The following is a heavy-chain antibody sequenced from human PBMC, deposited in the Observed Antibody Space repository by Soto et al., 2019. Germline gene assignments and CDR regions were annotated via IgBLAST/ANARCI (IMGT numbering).Heavy chain of an antibody. D-gene: IGHD3-9*01. J-gene: IGHJ4*02. CDR2: IYYIGYT. Sequence: QVQLQESGPGLVKPSQTLSLTCTVSGGSISTAYYYWSWIRQHPGKGLEWIGYIYYIGYTNYNPSLMSRVSMSVDTSKNQFSLRLHSVTAADTAVYYCASLTKDLDSWGPGTLVTVSS. CDR1: GGSISTAYYY. CDR3: ASLTKDLDS. V-gene: IGHV4-31*03.